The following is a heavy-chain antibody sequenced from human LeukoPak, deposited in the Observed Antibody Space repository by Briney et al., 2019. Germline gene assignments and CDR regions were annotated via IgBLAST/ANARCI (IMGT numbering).Heavy chain of an antibody. CDR3: ARLRNLDY. CDR2: IDTNTGNP. Sequence: GLEWMGWIDTNTGNPTYAQGFTGRYVFSLDTSVSTAYLQISSLKAEDTAMYYCARLRNLDYWGQGTLVTVSS. V-gene: IGHV7-4-1*02. D-gene: IGHD1-14*01. J-gene: IGHJ4*02.